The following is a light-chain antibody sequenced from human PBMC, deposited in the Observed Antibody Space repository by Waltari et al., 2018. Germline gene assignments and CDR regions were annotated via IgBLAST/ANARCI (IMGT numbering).Light chain of an antibody. CDR3: QQFHDYPRT. V-gene: IGKV1D-13*01. Sequence: IHLTQSPSSLAASAGDRVTITCRASQAFNRALAWYQQRAGGPPRLLIFDASKLHTGVPSRFIGSASGADFTLTINTLQPEDFATYYCQQFHDYPRTFGQGTKVEI. CDR2: DAS. J-gene: IGKJ1*01. CDR1: QAFNRA.